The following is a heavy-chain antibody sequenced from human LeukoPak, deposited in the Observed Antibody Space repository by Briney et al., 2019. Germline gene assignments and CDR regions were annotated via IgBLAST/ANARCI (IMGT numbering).Heavy chain of an antibody. D-gene: IGHD2-2*01. CDR3: ARGFSPRRLYLAPASYYFHY. V-gene: IGHV4-34*01. CDR2: IKQSGST. J-gene: IGHJ4*02. Sequence: SETLSLTCAVYGGSFSGYYRSWIRQPPGKGLEWMGEIKQSGSTNYHPSLKTRVFISVNDSKNHFSLKLSSVAAADTAVYYCARGFSPRRLYLAPASYYFHYWGQRTLVTVSS. CDR1: GGSFSGYY.